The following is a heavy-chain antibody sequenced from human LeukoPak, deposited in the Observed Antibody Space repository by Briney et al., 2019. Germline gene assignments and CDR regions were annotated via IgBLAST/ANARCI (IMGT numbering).Heavy chain of an antibody. CDR2: IYYSGST. D-gene: IGHD2-2*01. J-gene: IGHJ3*02. CDR1: GGSISSYY. V-gene: IGHV4-59*12. CDR3: ARDCSSTSCWEGAFDI. Sequence: PSETLSLTCTVSGGSISSYYWSWIRQPPGKGLEWIGYIYYSGSTNYNPSLKSRVTISVDTSKNQFSLKLSSVTAADTAVYYCARDCSSTSCWEGAFDIWGQGTMVTVSS.